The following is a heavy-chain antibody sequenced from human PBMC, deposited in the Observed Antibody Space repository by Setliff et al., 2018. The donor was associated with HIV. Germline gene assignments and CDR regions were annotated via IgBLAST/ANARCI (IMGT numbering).Heavy chain of an antibody. CDR3: ARLGTRTVAADADFDS. CDR1: GGSISTSNYY. Sequence: SETLSLTCTVSGGSISTSNYYWGWVRQPPGKGLEWVGYIYYSGSTYYNPSLKSRVTISVDTSKNQFSLRLTSVTAADTAVYYCARLGTRTVAADADFDSWGQGALVTVSS. V-gene: IGHV4-31*03. J-gene: IGHJ4*02. D-gene: IGHD2-15*01. CDR2: IYYSGST.